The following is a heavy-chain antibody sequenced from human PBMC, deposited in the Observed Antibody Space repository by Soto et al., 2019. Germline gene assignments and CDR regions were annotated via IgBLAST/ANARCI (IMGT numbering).Heavy chain of an antibody. CDR3: ARDPHIVVVVAATPSTGEGFDP. D-gene: IGHD2-15*01. V-gene: IGHV1-69*13. CDR2: IIPIFGTA. J-gene: IGHJ5*02. CDR1: GGTFSSYA. Sequence: SVKVSCKASGGTFSSYAISWVRQAPGQGLEWMGGIIPIFGTANYAQKFQGRVTITADESTSTAYMELSSLRSEDTAVYYCARDPHIVVVVAATPSTGEGFDPWGQGTLVTVSS.